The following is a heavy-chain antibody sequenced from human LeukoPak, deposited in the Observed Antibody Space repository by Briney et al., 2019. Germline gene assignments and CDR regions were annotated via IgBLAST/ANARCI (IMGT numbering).Heavy chain of an antibody. CDR3: ARDWSSYGYNLCLIDY. Sequence: GGSLRLSCAASGFTFSSYSLHLVRQAPGKGLDWVAVMSYDGTNKYYADSVKGRFTISRDNSKNTLYLQMNSLRAEDTAVYYCARDWSSYGYNLCLIDYWGQGTLVTVSS. J-gene: IGHJ4*02. CDR1: GFTFSSYS. V-gene: IGHV3-30-3*01. D-gene: IGHD5-24*01. CDR2: MSYDGTNK.